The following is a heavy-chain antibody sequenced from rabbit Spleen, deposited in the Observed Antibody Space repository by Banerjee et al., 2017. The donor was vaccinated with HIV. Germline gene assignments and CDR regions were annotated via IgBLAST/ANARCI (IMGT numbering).Heavy chain of an antibody. J-gene: IGHJ6*01. V-gene: IGHV1S45*01. CDR3: ARDTGTSFSTYGMDL. Sequence: QEHLVESGGDLVKPGGSLALTCKASGFSLNYKYVMCWVRQAPGKGLEWIACTAAGRSAFTYYASWAKGRFTCSKASSTTVTLQMTSLTAADTATYFCARDTGTSFSTYGMDLWGPGTLVTVS. CDR2: TAAGRSAFT. D-gene: IGHD8-1*01. CDR1: GFSLNYKYV.